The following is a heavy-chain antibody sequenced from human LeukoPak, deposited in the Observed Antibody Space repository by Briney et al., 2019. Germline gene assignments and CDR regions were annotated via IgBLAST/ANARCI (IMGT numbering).Heavy chain of an antibody. D-gene: IGHD3-3*01. J-gene: IGHJ5*02. CDR2: ISSSSSTI. CDR1: GFTFSSYS. Sequence: GGSLRLSCAASGFTFSSYSMNWVRQAPGKGLEWVSYISSSSSTIYYADSVKGRFTISRGNAKNSLYLQMNSLRAEDTAVYYCARDWDFWSGPNWFDPWGQGTLVTVSS. V-gene: IGHV3-48*01. CDR3: ARDWDFWSGPNWFDP.